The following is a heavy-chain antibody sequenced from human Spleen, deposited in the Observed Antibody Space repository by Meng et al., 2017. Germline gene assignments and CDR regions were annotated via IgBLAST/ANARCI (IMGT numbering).Heavy chain of an antibody. D-gene: IGHD7-27*01. CDR2: ISGSGGST. Sequence: GESLKISCAASGFTFSSYAMSWVRQAPGKGLEWVSAISGSGGSTYYADSVKGRFTFSRDNSKNTLCLQMNSLRAEDTAVYYCAKQTGMIDYWGQGTRVTVSS. CDR3: AKQTGMIDY. J-gene: IGHJ4*02. V-gene: IGHV3-23*01. CDR1: GFTFSSYA.